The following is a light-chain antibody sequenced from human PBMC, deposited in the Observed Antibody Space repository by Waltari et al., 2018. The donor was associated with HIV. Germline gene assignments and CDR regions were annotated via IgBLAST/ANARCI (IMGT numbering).Light chain of an antibody. Sequence: QSALTQPASVSGSPGQSITISCTGTSRDVGGYNYFPWYQQHPGKAPKLTIYEVSNRPSGVSNRFSGSKSGNTASLTISGLQAEDEADYYCSSYTSSSTHVVFGGGTKLTVL. CDR1: SRDVGGYNY. CDR2: EVS. V-gene: IGLV2-14*01. J-gene: IGLJ2*01. CDR3: SSYTSSSTHVV.